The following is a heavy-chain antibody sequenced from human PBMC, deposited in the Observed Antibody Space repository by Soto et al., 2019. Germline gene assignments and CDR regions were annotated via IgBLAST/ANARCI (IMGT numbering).Heavy chain of an antibody. J-gene: IGHJ4*02. CDR2: IYYSGIT. Sequence: PXETLSLTCTVSGCSIGSGGYYWSWIRQHPGKGLEWIGYIYYSGITYYNPSLKSQVTISVDTSKNQFSLKLSSVTAADTAVYYCARSPGYYFDYWGQGTLVTVSS. CDR1: GCSIGSGGYY. V-gene: IGHV4-31*01. CDR3: ARSPGYYFDY.